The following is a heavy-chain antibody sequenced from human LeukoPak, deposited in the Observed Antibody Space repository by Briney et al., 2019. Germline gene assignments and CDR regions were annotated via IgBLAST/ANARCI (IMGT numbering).Heavy chain of an antibody. J-gene: IGHJ6*03. V-gene: IGHV4-61*02. CDR2: IYTSGST. CDR1: GGSISSGSYY. Sequence: SQTLSLTCTVSGGSISSGSYYWSWIRQPAGKGLEWIGRIYTSGSTNYNPSLKSRVTMSVDTSKNQFSLKLSSVTAADTAVYYCARAQPTVVPAAIRYYYYYMDVWGKGTTVTVSS. D-gene: IGHD2-2*01. CDR3: ARAQPTVVPAAIRYYYYYMDV.